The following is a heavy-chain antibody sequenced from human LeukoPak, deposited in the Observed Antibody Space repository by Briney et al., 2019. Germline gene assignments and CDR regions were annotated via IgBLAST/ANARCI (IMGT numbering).Heavy chain of an antibody. Sequence: ASVKVSCKASGYTFTSYYMHWVRQAPGQGLEWMGIINPSGGSTSYAQKFQGRVTMTRDTSTSTVYMELSSLRSEDTAVYYCARDAGSGSYLTRGYFDYWGQGTLVTVSS. J-gene: IGHJ4*02. V-gene: IGHV1-46*01. D-gene: IGHD1-26*01. CDR2: INPSGGST. CDR3: ARDAGSGSYLTRGYFDY. CDR1: GYTFTSYY.